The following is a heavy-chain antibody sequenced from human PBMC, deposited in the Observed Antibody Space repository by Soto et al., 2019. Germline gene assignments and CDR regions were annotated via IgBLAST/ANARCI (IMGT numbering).Heavy chain of an antibody. D-gene: IGHD3-9*01. J-gene: IGHJ6*02. CDR3: ARDTLRYFDWFPIHRLFFRHGKDV. CDR1: GFTFSSYS. V-gene: IGHV3-21*01. Sequence: GGSLRLSCAASGFTFSSYSMNWVRQAPGKGLEWVSSISSSSYIYYADSVKGRFTISRDNAKNSLYLQMNSLRAEDTAVYYCARDTLRYFDWFPIHRLFFRHGKDVWGQGTTVTVSS. CDR2: ISSSSYI.